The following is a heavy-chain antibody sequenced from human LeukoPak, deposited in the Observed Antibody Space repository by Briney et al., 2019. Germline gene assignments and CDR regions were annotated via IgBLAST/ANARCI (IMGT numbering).Heavy chain of an antibody. CDR3: ARQSLVYGPTAFDI. J-gene: IGHJ3*02. CDR1: GYIFTNYW. Sequence: GESLKISCKGSGYIFTNYWIGWVRQMPGKGLEWMGIIYPGDSDTRYSPSFQGQVTISADKSISTAYLQWSSLKASDTAIYYCARQSLVYGPTAFDIWGQGTMVTVSS. V-gene: IGHV5-51*01. CDR2: IYPGDSDT. D-gene: IGHD3-10*01.